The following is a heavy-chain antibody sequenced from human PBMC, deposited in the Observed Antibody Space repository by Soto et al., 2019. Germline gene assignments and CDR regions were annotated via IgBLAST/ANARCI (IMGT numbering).Heavy chain of an antibody. Sequence: ASVKVSCKASGYTFTSYGISWVRQAPGQGLEWMGWISAYNGNTNYAQKLQGRVTMTTDTSTSTAYMELRSLRSDDTAVYYCARDNVHPNRPADLTGDLDAFDIWGQGTMVTVSS. J-gene: IGHJ3*02. CDR2: ISAYNGNT. CDR3: ARDNVHPNRPADLTGDLDAFDI. CDR1: GYTFTSYG. V-gene: IGHV1-18*01. D-gene: IGHD7-27*01.